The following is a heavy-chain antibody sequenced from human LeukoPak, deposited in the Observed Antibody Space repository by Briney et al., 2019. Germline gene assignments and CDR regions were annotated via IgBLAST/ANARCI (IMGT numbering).Heavy chain of an antibody. CDR2: ISGRGGST. J-gene: IGHJ6*03. CDR3: GKRTHVQYFYYTDV. Sequence: GGSLRLSCAASGFTFSSYAMCWVRQAPGKGLEWVSAISGRGGSTYYADSVKGRFTISRDNSKNTLLLQMNSLRAEDTALYYYGKRTHVQYFYYTDVWGKGTTVTVSS. D-gene: IGHD1-1*01. V-gene: IGHV3-23*01. CDR1: GFTFSSYA.